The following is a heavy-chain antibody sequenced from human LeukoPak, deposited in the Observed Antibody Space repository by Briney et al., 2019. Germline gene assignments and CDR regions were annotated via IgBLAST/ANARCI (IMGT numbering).Heavy chain of an antibody. V-gene: IGHV1-2*02. CDR3: ATIGSCDSTRCSPTK. J-gene: IGHJ4*02. D-gene: IGHD2-2*01. Sequence: ASVKVSCKASGYTFTGYYMHWVQQAPGQGLEWMGWINPNSGGINYAQKFRGRVTMTRDTSINTAYMELNSLISDDTAFYYCATIGSCDSTRCSPTKWGQGTLVTASS. CDR2: INPNSGGI. CDR1: GYTFTGYY.